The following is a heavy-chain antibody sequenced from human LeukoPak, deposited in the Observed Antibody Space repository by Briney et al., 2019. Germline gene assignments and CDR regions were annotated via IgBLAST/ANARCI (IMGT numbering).Heavy chain of an antibody. CDR1: GFAFTHAW. V-gene: IGHV3-15*01. D-gene: IGHD2-2*01. J-gene: IGHJ6*02. CDR3: TTDDHCSRNSCFGPNYYNGLAV. CDR2: IKTNNQGGTT. Sequence: PGGSLRLSRAASGFAFTHAWMTWVRQAPGTGLEWVGRIKTNNQGGTTDYAAPVKGRFTISRDDSKNTLYLQMNSLKTEDTAVDYCTTDDHCSRNSCFGPNYYNGLAVWGQGTTVTVSS.